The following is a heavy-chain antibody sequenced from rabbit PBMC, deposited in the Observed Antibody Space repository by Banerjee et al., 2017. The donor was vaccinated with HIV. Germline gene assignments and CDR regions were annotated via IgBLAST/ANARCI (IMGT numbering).Heavy chain of an antibody. CDR3: ARGSYNRYYNGPNWLDL. CDR1: GFSFSSSYY. D-gene: IGHD8-1*01. V-gene: IGHV1S40*01. J-gene: IGHJ6*01. Sequence: QSLEESGGDLVQPGGTLTLTCTASGFSFSSSYYMCWVRQAPGKGLEWIACIYAGSSGSTYYASWAKGRFTISKTSSTTVTLQLTSLTVADTATYFCARGSYNRYYNGPNWLDLWGPGTLVTVS. CDR2: IYAGSSGST.